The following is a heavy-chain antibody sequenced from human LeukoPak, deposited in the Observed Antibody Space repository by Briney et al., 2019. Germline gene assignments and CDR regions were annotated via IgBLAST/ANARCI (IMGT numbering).Heavy chain of an antibody. D-gene: IGHD2-2*01. Sequence: ASVKVSCKASGYTFTSYYMHWVRQAPGQGLEWMGIINPSGGSTSYAQKFQGRVTMTRDTSTSTVYMELSRLRSDDTAVYYCARGPNRESSHHYCSSTSCYPNNWFDPWGQGTLVTVSS. J-gene: IGHJ5*02. V-gene: IGHV1-46*01. CDR2: INPSGGST. CDR3: ARGPNRESSHHYCSSTSCYPNNWFDP. CDR1: GYTFTSYY.